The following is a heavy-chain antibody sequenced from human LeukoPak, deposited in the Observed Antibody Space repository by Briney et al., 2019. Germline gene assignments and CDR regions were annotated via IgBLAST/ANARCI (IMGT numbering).Heavy chain of an antibody. D-gene: IGHD2-15*01. CDR1: GYTFTSYG. J-gene: IGHJ3*02. Sequence: GASVKVSCKASGYTFTSYGISWVRQAPGQGLEWMGWISAYNGNTNYAQKLQGRVTMTTDTSTSTAYMELRSLRSDDTAVYYCARDVPPRFYCSGGSCSMGAFDIWGQGTMVTVSS. CDR3: ARDVPPRFYCSGGSCSMGAFDI. CDR2: ISAYNGNT. V-gene: IGHV1-18*01.